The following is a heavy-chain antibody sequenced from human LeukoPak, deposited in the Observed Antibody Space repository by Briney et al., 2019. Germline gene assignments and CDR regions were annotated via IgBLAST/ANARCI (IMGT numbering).Heavy chain of an antibody. CDR1: GFTVITSF. D-gene: IGHD6-19*01. V-gene: IGHV3-53*01. J-gene: IGHJ4*02. CDR3: ARDSNGPAF. CDR2: IYSGGGT. Sequence: GGSLRLSCAASGFTVITSFMSWVRQAPGKGLEWVSVIYSGGGTFYSEFVKGRFTISRDYSKNTLYLQMNSLRADDTAVYYCARDSNGPAFWGQGTLVTVSS.